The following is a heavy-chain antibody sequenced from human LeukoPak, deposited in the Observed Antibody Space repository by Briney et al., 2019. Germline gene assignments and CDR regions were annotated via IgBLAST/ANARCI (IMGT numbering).Heavy chain of an antibody. CDR1: GFTFDDYA. CDR2: ISWNSGSI. D-gene: IGHD6-6*01. CDR3: AKAKQLAAAHFDY. J-gene: IGHJ4*02. V-gene: IGHV3-9*01. Sequence: GGSLRLSCAASGFTFDDYAMHWVRQAPGKGLEWVSGISWNSGSIGYADSVKGRFTIPRDNAKNSLYLQMNSLRAEDTALYYCAKAKQLAAAHFDYWGQGTLVTVSS.